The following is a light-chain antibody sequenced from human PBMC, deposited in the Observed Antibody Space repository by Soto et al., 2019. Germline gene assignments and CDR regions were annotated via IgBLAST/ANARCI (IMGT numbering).Light chain of an antibody. J-gene: IGKJ3*01. Sequence: DIQMTQSPSSLSAYVGDRVTITCLASHDIGNYLNWYQQKPGKDPKLLIYYASNLETGVSSRFSGSGSGTNFTFTISSLQPEDIATYFCQQYENLPRFIFGPGTKVDIK. V-gene: IGKV1-33*01. CDR3: QQYENLPRFI. CDR2: YAS. CDR1: HDIGNY.